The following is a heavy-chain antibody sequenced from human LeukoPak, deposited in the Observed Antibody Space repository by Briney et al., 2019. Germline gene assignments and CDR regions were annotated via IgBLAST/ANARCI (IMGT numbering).Heavy chain of an antibody. V-gene: IGHV1-2*02. Sequence: ASVKVSCKASGYTFTGYYMHWVRQPPGQGLEWMGWINPNSGGTNYAQKFQGRVTMTRDTSISTASMALSRLRSDDTAVYYYATHPEGLAGWGQGTLVTVSS. CDR2: INPNSGGT. CDR3: ATHPEGLAG. CDR1: GYTFTGYY. J-gene: IGHJ4*02. D-gene: IGHD6-13*01.